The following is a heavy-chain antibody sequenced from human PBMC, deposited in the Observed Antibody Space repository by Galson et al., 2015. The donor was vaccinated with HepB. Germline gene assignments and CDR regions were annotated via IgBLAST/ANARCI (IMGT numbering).Heavy chain of an antibody. CDR1: GFTFSSYA. Sequence: SLRLSCAASGFTFSSYAMHWVRQAPGKGLEYVSAISSNGGSTNYANSVKGRFTISRDNSKNTLYLQMGSLRAEDMAVYYCARVEYSSGWYRFDYWGQGTLVTVSS. J-gene: IGHJ4*02. D-gene: IGHD6-19*01. V-gene: IGHV3-64*01. CDR2: ISSNGGST. CDR3: ARVEYSSGWYRFDY.